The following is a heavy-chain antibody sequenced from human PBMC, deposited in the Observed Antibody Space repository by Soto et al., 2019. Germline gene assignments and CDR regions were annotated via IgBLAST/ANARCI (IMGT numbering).Heavy chain of an antibody. CDR3: ARVLLDSSGYRTRNWFDP. J-gene: IGHJ5*02. Sequence: SVKVSCKASGGTFSSYAISWVRQAPGQGLEWMGGIIPIFGTANYAQKFQGRVTITADKSTSTAYMELSSLRSEDTAVYYCARVLLDSSGYRTRNWFDPWGQGTLVTVYS. CDR2: IIPIFGTA. V-gene: IGHV1-69*06. CDR1: GGTFSSYA. D-gene: IGHD3-22*01.